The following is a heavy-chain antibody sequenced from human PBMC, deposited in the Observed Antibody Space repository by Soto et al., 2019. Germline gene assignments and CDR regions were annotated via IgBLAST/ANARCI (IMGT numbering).Heavy chain of an antibody. CDR1: GGSISSGDYY. D-gene: IGHD3-3*01. CDR3: AGGLEEDYYYGMDV. CDR2: IYYSGST. J-gene: IGHJ6*02. Sequence: QVQLQESGPGLVKPSQTLSLTRTVSGGSISSGDYYWSWIRQPPGKGLEWIGYIYYSGSTYYNPSLNCRVTISVDTSKNQFALELSSVTAADTAVYYGAGGLEEDYYYGMDVWGQGTTVTVAS. V-gene: IGHV4-30-4*01.